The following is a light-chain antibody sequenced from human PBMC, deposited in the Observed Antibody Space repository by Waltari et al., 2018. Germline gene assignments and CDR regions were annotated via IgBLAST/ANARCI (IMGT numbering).Light chain of an antibody. J-gene: IGKJ1*01. CDR2: WAS. CDR3: QQYYSTPTWT. Sequence: DIVMTQSPDSLAVSLGERATINFKSSQSVLYSSNNKNYLAWYQQKPGQPPKLLISWASTRESGVPDRFSGSGSGTDFTLTISSLQAEDVAVYYCQQYYSTPTWTFGQGTKVEIK. V-gene: IGKV4-1*01. CDR1: QSVLYSSNNKNY.